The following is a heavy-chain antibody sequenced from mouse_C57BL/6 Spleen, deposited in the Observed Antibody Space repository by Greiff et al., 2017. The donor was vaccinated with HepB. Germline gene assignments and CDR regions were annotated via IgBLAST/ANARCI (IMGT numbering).Heavy chain of an antibody. CDR3: ARLSYYGSSYEAMDY. CDR2: IHPNSGST. CDR1: GYTFTSYW. D-gene: IGHD1-1*01. V-gene: IGHV1-64*01. Sequence: VQLQQPGAELVKPGASVKLSCKASGYTFTSYWMHWVKQRPGQGLEWIGMIHPNSGSTNYNEKFKSKATLTVDKSSSTAYMQLSSLTSEDSAVYYCARLSYYGSSYEAMDYWGQGTSVTVSS. J-gene: IGHJ4*01.